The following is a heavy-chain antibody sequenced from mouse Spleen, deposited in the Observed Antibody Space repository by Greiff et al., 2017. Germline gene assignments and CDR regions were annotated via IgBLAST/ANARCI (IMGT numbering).Heavy chain of an antibody. CDR3: ARHGYGNSWYFDV. J-gene: IGHJ1*01. D-gene: IGHD2-10*02. CDR1: GFTFSSYA. V-gene: IGHV5-9-3*01. CDR2: ISSGGSYT. Sequence: EVKVVESGGGLVKPGGSLKLSCAASGFTFSSYAMSWVRQTPEKRLEWVATISSGGSYTYYPDSVKGRFTISRDNAKNTLYLQMSSLRSEDTAMYYCARHGYGNSWYFDVWGAGTTVTVSS.